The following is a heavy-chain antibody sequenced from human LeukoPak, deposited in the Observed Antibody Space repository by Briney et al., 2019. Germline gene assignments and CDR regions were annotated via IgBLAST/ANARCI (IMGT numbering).Heavy chain of an antibody. D-gene: IGHD1-1*01. V-gene: IGHV3-74*01. CDR3: ARGGAYNWEPLDY. J-gene: IGHJ4*02. CDR1: GFAFSGYW. Sequence: GGSLRLSCAASGFAFSGYWIYWVRQAPGKGLVWVSPINSDGSDTTHADSVKGRFTISRDNAENTLYLQMNGLRAEDTAVYYCARGGAYNWEPLDYWGQGTLVTVSS. CDR2: INSDGSDT.